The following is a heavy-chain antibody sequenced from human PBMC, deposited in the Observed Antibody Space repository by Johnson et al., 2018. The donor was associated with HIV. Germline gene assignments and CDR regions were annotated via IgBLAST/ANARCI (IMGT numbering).Heavy chain of an antibody. D-gene: IGHD6-19*01. V-gene: IGHV3-NL1*01. Sequence: QVQLVESGGGVVQPGRSLRLSCAASGFTFSSYAMHWVRQAPGKGLEWVSLIYIDGSTFYADPVKGRFTISRDNSKNTLYLQMNSLRAEDTAVYYCAKDRPSSGWFDAFDIWGQGTMVTVSS. CDR3: AKDRPSSGWFDAFDI. J-gene: IGHJ3*02. CDR2: IYIDGST. CDR1: GFTFSSYA.